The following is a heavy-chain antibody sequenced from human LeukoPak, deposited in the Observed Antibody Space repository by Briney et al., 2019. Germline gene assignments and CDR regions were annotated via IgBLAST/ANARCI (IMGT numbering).Heavy chain of an antibody. CDR1: GGTIRSYY. CDR3: ARDRTYSDSSTTYFYGMDV. V-gene: IGHV4-59*01. CDR2: ISYSGST. D-gene: IGHD1-26*01. Sequence: SETLSLTCSVSGGTIRSYYWSWIRQPPGKGLEWIGYISYSGSTKYNPSLESRVTISVDTSKSQFSLKLRSVTAADTAVYYCARDRTYSDSSTTYFYGMDVWGQGTTVTVSS. J-gene: IGHJ6*02.